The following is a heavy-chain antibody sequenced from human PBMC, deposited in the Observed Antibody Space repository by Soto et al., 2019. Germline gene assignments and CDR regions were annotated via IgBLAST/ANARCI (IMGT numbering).Heavy chain of an antibody. D-gene: IGHD6-13*01. CDR3: ARERLTGIAAPQVIEP. CDR2: IYYSGTA. V-gene: IGHV4-61*01. CDR1: DGCVNSGSNQ. J-gene: IGHJ5*02. Sequence: ETLPLPCTVSDGCVNSGSNQWNWIRQLPGKGLEWIGYIYYSGTAHYNPSLKSRVTISLDKSKNQFSLKLRSVTTADTAVYYCARERLTGIAAPQVIEPWGQGILVTVSS.